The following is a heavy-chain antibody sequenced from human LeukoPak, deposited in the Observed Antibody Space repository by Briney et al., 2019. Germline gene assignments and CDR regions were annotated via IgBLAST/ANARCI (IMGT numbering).Heavy chain of an antibody. Sequence: SETLSLTCAVSGVSFNDYYWSWVRQTPGKGLEWIGEINHSGYTNDSPSLKSRVTLSIDTSRKQFSLNLRSVTVADTGIYYCTRMTAGHDYWGQGTLVTVSS. J-gene: IGHJ4*02. CDR1: GVSFNDYY. V-gene: IGHV4-34*01. CDR2: INHSGYT. CDR3: TRMTAGHDY. D-gene: IGHD2-21*02.